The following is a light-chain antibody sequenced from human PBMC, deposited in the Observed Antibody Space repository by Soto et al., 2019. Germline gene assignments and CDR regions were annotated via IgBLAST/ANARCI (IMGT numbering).Light chain of an antibody. CDR2: EVT. CDR3: ASYTSSRVWV. Sequence: QSALTQPSSVSGSPGQSVTISCTGTSSDVGSYNRVSWYQQPPGTAPKLIIYEVTNRPSGVPVRFSGSKSANMASLTISGLQAEDEADYYCASYTSSRVWVFGGGTKLTVL. J-gene: IGLJ3*02. V-gene: IGLV2-18*02. CDR1: SSDVGSYNR.